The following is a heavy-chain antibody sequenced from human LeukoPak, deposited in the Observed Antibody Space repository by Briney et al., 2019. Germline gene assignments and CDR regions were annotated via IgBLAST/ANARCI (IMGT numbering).Heavy chain of an antibody. Sequence: GGSLRLSCAASGFTFSSYAMSWVRQAPGKGLGWVSAISGSGGSTYYADSVKGRFTISRDNSKNTLYLRMNSLRAEDTAVYYCAKTYDFWSGYQYYFDYWGQGTLVTVSS. CDR1: GFTFSSYA. J-gene: IGHJ4*02. CDR3: AKTYDFWSGYQYYFDY. CDR2: ISGSGGST. D-gene: IGHD3-3*01. V-gene: IGHV3-23*01.